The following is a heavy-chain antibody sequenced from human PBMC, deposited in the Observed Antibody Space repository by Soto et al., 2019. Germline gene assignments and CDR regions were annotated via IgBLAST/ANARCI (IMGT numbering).Heavy chain of an antibody. CDR1: GYTFTGYY. V-gene: IGHV1-2*04. D-gene: IGHD2-15*01. CDR3: ARDGYCGGGSCYLHFDY. J-gene: IGHJ4*02. CDR2: INPNSGGT. Sequence: GASVKVSCKASGYTFTGYYMHWVRQAPGQGLEWMGWINPNSGGTDYAQKFQGWVTMTRDTSISTAYMELSRLRSDDTAVYYCARDGYCGGGSCYLHFDYWGQGTLVPSPQ.